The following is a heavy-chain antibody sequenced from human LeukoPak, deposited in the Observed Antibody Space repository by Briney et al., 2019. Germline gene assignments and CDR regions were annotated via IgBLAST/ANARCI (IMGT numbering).Heavy chain of an antibody. CDR1: GGSISXXX. CDR3: VRHLKRKDYDDYGPCFDH. Sequence: SETLSLTCXVSGGSISXXXXXXXXQPPGXXXXXXXXXXXSGSTXXNPSLKSRXXISADXSNDQFSLRLSSVTAADTAVYYCVRHLKRKDYDDYGPCFDHWGQGTLVTVSS. CDR2: XXXSGST. D-gene: IGHD4-17*01. J-gene: IGHJ4*02. V-gene: IGHV4-59*08.